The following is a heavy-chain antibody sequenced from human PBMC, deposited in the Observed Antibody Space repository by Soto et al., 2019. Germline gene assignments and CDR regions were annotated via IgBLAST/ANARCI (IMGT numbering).Heavy chain of an antibody. Sequence: ASVKVSCKVSGYTLTELSMHWVRQAPGKGLEWMGGFDPEDGETIYAQKFQGRVTMTEDTSTDTAYMELSSLRSEDTAVYYCATDGSGFENQTFDYWGQGTLVTVSS. D-gene: IGHD3-22*01. V-gene: IGHV1-24*01. CDR2: FDPEDGET. CDR1: GYTLTELS. CDR3: ATDGSGFENQTFDY. J-gene: IGHJ4*02.